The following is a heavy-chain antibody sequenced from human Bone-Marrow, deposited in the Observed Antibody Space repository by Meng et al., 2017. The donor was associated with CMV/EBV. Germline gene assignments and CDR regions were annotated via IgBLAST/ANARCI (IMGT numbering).Heavy chain of an antibody. Sequence: GGSLRLSCAASGFSFSTYGIHWVRQAPGKGLEWVAYIRYDGSNKCYVDSVKGRFTISRDKSKNTLYLQMNSLRAEDTAVYYCAKDRIKRMTTRLDNWGQGTLVTVSS. CDR2: IRYDGSNK. CDR1: GFSFSTYG. CDR3: AKDRIKRMTTRLDN. J-gene: IGHJ4*02. D-gene: IGHD4-11*01. V-gene: IGHV3-30*02.